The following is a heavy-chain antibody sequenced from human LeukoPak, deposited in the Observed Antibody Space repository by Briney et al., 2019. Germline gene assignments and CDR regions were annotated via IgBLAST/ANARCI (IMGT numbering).Heavy chain of an antibody. CDR2: IIPIFGTA. Sequence: SVKVSCKASGGTFSSYAISWVRQAPGQGLEWMGGIIPIFGTANYAQKFQGRVTITADESTSTAYMELSSLRSEDTAVYYCARSSYSSGWFAPYYYYYGMDVWGKGTTVTVSS. J-gene: IGHJ6*04. D-gene: IGHD6-19*01. CDR3: ARSSYSSGWFAPYYYYYGMDV. V-gene: IGHV1-69*13. CDR1: GGTFSSYA.